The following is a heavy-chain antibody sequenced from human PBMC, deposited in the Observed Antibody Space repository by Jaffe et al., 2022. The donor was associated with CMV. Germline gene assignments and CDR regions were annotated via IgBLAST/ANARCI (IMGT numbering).Heavy chain of an antibody. CDR1: GGSISSTTSY. CDR3: ARQYTSSWTNWFDA. D-gene: IGHD6-13*01. J-gene: IGHJ5*02. CDR2: IYYTGIT. Sequence: QLQLQESAPGLLKPSETLSLSCTVSGGSISSTTSYWAWIRQSPGQGLEWIGGIYYTGITYYNPSLESRVTLSTDTSKSQFSLTLRSVTAADTAVYYCARQYTSSWTNWFDAWGQGTLVAVSS. V-gene: IGHV4-39*01.